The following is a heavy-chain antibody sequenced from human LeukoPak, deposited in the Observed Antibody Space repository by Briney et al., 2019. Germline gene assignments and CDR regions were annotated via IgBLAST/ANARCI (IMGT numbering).Heavy chain of an antibody. J-gene: IGHJ4*02. Sequence: GGSLRLSCAASAFSLNAYNMNWVRQAPGKGLEWVSSISYTGTYIYYADSVKGRFTISRDDAQNSLYLQMNSLRAEDTAIYYCVRDRGTYRPIDYWGQGTLVTVSS. CDR3: VRDRGTYRPIDY. CDR1: AFSLNAYN. D-gene: IGHD1-26*01. V-gene: IGHV3-21*04. CDR2: ISYTGTYI.